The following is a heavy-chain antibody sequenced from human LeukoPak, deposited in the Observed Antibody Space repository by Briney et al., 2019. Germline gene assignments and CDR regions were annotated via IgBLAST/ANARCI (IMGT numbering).Heavy chain of an antibody. CDR2: IIPIFGTA. J-gene: IGHJ5*02. V-gene: IGHV1-69*13. CDR1: GGTFSSYA. D-gene: IGHD6-13*01. CDR3: ARVLGTAAAGTSWFDP. Sequence: SVKVSCKASGGTFSSYAISWVRQAPGQGLEWMGGIIPIFGTANYAQKFQGRVTITADESTGTAYMELSSLRSEDTAVYYCARVLGTAAAGTSWFDPWGQGTLVTVSS.